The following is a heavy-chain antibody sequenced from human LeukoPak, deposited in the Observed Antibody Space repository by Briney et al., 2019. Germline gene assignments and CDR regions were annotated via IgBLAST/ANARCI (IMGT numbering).Heavy chain of an antibody. CDR3: ARDQYYYGSGSYGLDY. CDR2: IYHSGST. Sequence: RASETLSLTCTVSGYSISSGYYWGWIRQPPGKGLEWIGSIYHSGSTYYNPSLKSRVTISVDTSKNQFSLKLSSVTAADTAVYYCARDQYYYGSGSYGLDYWGQGTLVTVSS. V-gene: IGHV4-38-2*02. D-gene: IGHD3-10*01. CDR1: GYSISSGYY. J-gene: IGHJ4*02.